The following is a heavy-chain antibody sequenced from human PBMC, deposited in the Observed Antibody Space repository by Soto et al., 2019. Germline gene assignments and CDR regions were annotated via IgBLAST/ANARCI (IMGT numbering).Heavy chain of an antibody. D-gene: IGHD2-21*01. CDR3: ASLFDNGCFKD. CDR2: IKHTGNT. V-gene: IGHV4-34*01. Sequence: QVQLQQWGAGLLKPSETLSLTCGVSGGSFTENYWSWVRQSHGKGLVWIGEIKHTGNTNYNPSFRSRVTISVDASKNQFSLNVTSVTAADTALYFCASLFDNGCFKDWGQGTLVTVSS. CDR1: GGSFTENY. J-gene: IGHJ4*02.